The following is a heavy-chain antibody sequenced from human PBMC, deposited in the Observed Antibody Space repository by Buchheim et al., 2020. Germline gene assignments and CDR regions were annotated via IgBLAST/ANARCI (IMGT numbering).Heavy chain of an antibody. J-gene: IGHJ6*03. CDR3: ASIAVAGTTYYYYMDV. CDR2: IYYSGSP. CDR1: GGSVSSGSYY. Sequence: QVQLQESGPGLVKPSETLSLTCTVSGGSVSSGSYYWSWIRQPPGKGLEWIGYIYYSGSPNYNPSLKSRVTISVDTSKNQFSLKLSSVTAADTAVYYCASIAVAGTTYYYYMDVWGKGTT. D-gene: IGHD6-19*01. V-gene: IGHV4-61*01.